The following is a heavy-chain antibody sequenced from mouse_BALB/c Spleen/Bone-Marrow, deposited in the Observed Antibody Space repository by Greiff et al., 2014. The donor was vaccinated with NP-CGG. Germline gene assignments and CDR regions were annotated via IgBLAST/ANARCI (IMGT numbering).Heavy chain of an antibody. Sequence: VQLKQSWAELVKPGASVKLSCTASGFNIKDTYMHWVKQRPEQGLEWIGRIDPANGNTKYDPKFQGKATITADTSSNTAYLQLSSLTSEDTAVYYCAIYYYVSSGFAYWGQGTLVTVSA. D-gene: IGHD1-1*01. CDR3: AIYYYVSSGFAY. CDR2: IDPANGNT. V-gene: IGHV14-3*02. CDR1: GFNIKDTY. J-gene: IGHJ3*01.